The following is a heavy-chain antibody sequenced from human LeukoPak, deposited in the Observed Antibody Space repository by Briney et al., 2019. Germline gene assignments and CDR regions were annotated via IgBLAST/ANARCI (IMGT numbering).Heavy chain of an antibody. CDR2: VQSKTDGGTI. V-gene: IGHV3-15*01. J-gene: IGHJ4*02. CDR3: TTYRYHHAIFDN. D-gene: IGHD3-9*01. Sequence: PGGSLRLPCAASGFTFSDAWMNWVRQAPGKGLEWVGRVQSKTDGGTIEYAAPVKGRFTISRDDSKNTLYLQMNSLQTEDTAVYYCTTYRYHHAIFDNWGQGTLVTVSS. CDR1: GFTFSDAW.